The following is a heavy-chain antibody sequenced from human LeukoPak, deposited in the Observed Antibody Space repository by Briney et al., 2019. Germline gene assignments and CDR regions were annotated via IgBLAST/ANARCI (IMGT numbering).Heavy chain of an antibody. CDR3: ARVPASAMSAFFDY. CDR2: IWYDGSNK. V-gene: IGHV3-33*01. Sequence: GGSLRLSCAASGFTFSSYGMHWVRQAPGKGLEWVAVIWYDGSNKYYADSVKGRFTISRDNSKNTLYLQMNSLRAEDTAVYYWARVPASAMSAFFDYWGQGTLVTVSS. J-gene: IGHJ4*02. CDR1: GFTFSSYG. D-gene: IGHD2-2*01.